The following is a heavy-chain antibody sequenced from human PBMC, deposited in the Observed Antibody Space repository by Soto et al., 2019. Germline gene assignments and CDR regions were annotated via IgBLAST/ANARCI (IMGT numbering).Heavy chain of an antibody. CDR1: GYTFTGYT. V-gene: IGHV1-2*02. CDR3: AAEMATIKGFFDK. D-gene: IGHD2-8*01. CDR2: INSSSSDS. Sequence: QAHLVQSGAAVKKPGASVKVSCKASGYTFTGYTFHWVRQAPGQGLEWMAWINSSSSDSSFAPKIQGRVTVTMDAPSSTAYMELTRLRSDDTAVYYCAAEMATIKGFFDKWGQGTPVAVSS. J-gene: IGHJ4*02.